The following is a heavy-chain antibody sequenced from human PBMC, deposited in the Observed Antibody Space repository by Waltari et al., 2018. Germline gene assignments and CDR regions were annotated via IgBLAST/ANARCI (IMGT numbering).Heavy chain of an antibody. CDR2: INPNSGGT. D-gene: IGHD4-17*01. Sequence: QVQLVQSGAEVKKPGASVKVSCKASGYTFTGYYMHWVRPAPGQGLEWMGRINPNSGGTNYAQKFQGRVTMTRDTSISTAYMELSRLRSDDTAVYYCARSAGSTVVTTYKLFDYWGQGTLVTVSS. V-gene: IGHV1-2*06. J-gene: IGHJ4*02. CDR1: GYTFTGYY. CDR3: ARSAGSTVVTTYKLFDY.